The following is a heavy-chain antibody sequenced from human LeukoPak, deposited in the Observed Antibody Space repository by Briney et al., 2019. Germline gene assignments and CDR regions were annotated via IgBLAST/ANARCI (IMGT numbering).Heavy chain of an antibody. V-gene: IGHV3-48*01. CDR2: ITISGDTI. D-gene: IGHD3/OR15-3a*01. CDR3: AKWRMGDDFWRKNYFDY. J-gene: IGHJ4*02. Sequence: GGSLRLSCEASGFALSGYNMNWVRQAPGKGLEWVSFITISGDTIYYTDSVKGRFTISRDNAKNSLFLQMNSLRAGDTAVYYCAKWRMGDDFWRKNYFDYWGQGTLVTVSS. CDR1: GFALSGYN.